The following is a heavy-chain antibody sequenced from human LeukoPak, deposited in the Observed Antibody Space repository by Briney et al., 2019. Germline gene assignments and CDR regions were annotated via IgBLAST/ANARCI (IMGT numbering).Heavy chain of an antibody. CDR3: ASGGAARPDY. J-gene: IGHJ4*02. Sequence: SETLSLTCTVSGGSISSYYWSWIRQPPGKGLEWIGYIYYSGSTNYNPSLKSRVTISVDTSKNQFSLKLSSVTAADTAVYYCASGGAARPDYWGQGTLVTVSS. CDR1: GGSISSYY. CDR2: IYYSGST. V-gene: IGHV4-59*01. D-gene: IGHD6-6*01.